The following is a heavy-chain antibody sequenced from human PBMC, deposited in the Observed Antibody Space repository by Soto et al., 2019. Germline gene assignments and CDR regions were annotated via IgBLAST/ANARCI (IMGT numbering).Heavy chain of an antibody. CDR2: ISFDGNNK. Sequence: QVQLVESGGGVVQPGRSLRLSCEASGFTFRNYAMNWVRQAPGKGLEWVAVISFDGNNKDYADSVKGRFTISRDNSKNTLYLQMNSLRADDTALYFCARAGEGSGGTYGGGDFDYWGQGTLVTVSS. V-gene: IGHV3-30-3*01. J-gene: IGHJ4*02. CDR3: ARAGEGSGGTYGGGDFDY. CDR1: GFTFRNYA. D-gene: IGHD1-26*01.